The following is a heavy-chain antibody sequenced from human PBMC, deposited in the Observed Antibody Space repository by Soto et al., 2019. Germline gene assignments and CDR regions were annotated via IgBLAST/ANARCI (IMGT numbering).Heavy chain of an antibody. CDR3: AADRDYDILTGYYPGDFDY. J-gene: IGHJ4*02. CDR1: GFTFTSSA. D-gene: IGHD3-9*01. Sequence: SVKVSCKASGFTFTSSAVQWVRQARGQRLEWIGWIVVGSGNTNYAQKFQERVTITRDMSTSTAYMELSSLRSEDTAVYYCAADRDYDILTGYYPGDFDYWGQGTLVTVSS. V-gene: IGHV1-58*01. CDR2: IVVGSGNT.